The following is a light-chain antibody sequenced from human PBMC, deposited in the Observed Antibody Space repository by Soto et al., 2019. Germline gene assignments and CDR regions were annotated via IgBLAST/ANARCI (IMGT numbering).Light chain of an antibody. Sequence: EIVLTQSPGTLSLSPGERATISCRAGQSVSSSYLAWYQQKPGQTPSLLIYGASSRATGIPDRFSDSGSGTDFTLTISRLEPEDFAVYYCQQYGSSPYTFGQGNKLEIK. V-gene: IGKV3-20*01. J-gene: IGKJ2*01. CDR3: QQYGSSPYT. CDR1: QSVSSSY. CDR2: GAS.